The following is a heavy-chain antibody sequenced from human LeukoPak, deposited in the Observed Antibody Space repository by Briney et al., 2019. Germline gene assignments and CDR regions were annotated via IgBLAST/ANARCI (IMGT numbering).Heavy chain of an antibody. V-gene: IGHV3-21*01. CDR2: ISSSSSYI. Sequence: GGSLRLSCAAPGFTFSSYSMNWVRQAPGKGLEWVSSISSSSSYIYYADSVKGRFTISRDNAKNSLYLQMNSLRAEDTAVYYCARGLQYHYGMDVWGQGTTVTVSS. J-gene: IGHJ6*02. CDR1: GFTFSSYS. CDR3: ARGLQYHYGMDV.